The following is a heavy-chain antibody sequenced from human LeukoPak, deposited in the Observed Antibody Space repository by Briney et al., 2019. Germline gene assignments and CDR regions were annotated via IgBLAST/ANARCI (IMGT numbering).Heavy chain of an antibody. Sequence: PGGSLRLSCAGSGFTFSSFAMNWVRLAPGKGLEWVSGISSRGDNTYYADSVKGRFSISRDNSKNILHLQMNSLRAEDTAVYFCAKPQAYYDTSGSLIDSWGQGTPVTISS. J-gene: IGHJ4*02. CDR2: ISSRGDNT. D-gene: IGHD3-22*01. CDR1: GFTFSSFA. CDR3: AKPQAYYDTSGSLIDS. V-gene: IGHV3-23*01.